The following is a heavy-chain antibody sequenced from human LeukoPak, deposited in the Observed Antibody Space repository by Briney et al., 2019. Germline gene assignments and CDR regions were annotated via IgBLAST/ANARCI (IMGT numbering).Heavy chain of an antibody. D-gene: IGHD1-26*01. CDR1: GGSISSSSYY. CDR3: ARGKGEYSGTYDLGY. CDR2: IYYSGST. V-gene: IGHV4-39*07. Sequence: SSETLSLTCTVSGGSISSSSYYWGWIRQPPGKGLEWIGSIYYSGSTYYNPSIKSRVTISVDTSKNQFSLKLSSVTAADTAVYYCARGKGEYSGTYDLGYWGQGTLVTVSS. J-gene: IGHJ4*02.